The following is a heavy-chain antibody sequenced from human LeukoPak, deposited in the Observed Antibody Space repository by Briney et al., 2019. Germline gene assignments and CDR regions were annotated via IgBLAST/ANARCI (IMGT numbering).Heavy chain of an antibody. J-gene: IGHJ4*02. CDR2: IYYSGST. CDR1: GGSISSYY. D-gene: IGHD5-12*01. CDR3: AGGYSGYDYDY. V-gene: IGHV4-59*08. Sequence: SETLSLTCTVSGGSISSYYWSLIRQPPGKGLEWIGYIYYSGSTNYNPSLKSRVTISVDTSKNQFSLKLSSVTAADTAVYYCAGGYSGYDYDYWGQGTLVTVSS.